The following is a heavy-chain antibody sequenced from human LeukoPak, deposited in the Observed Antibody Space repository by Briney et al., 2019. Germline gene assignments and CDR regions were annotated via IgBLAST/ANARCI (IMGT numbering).Heavy chain of an antibody. J-gene: IGHJ4*02. D-gene: IGHD6-19*01. CDR1: GGSIRSYY. Sequence: PSETLSLTCIVSGGSIRSYYWSWIRQSPGKGLEWIGYVYHSGSTNYNPSLKSRVTISVDTSENQFPLRLSSVTAADTATYYCARSIPTFGTAVAGYHFFDYWGQGTLVTVSS. V-gene: IGHV4-59*08. CDR2: VYHSGST. CDR3: ARSIPTFGTAVAGYHFFDY.